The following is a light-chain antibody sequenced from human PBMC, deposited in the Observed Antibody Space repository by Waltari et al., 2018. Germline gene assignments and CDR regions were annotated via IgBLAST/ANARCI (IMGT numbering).Light chain of an antibody. CDR2: AAS. CDR1: QSIASY. V-gene: IGKV1-39*01. Sequence: DIQMTQSPSSLSASIGDRVTVPCRASQSIASYLHWYQQKPGRAPKLLIYAASSLQSGVPSRFSGSGSGTDFTLTISSLQPEDFATYYCQHSFDTPPTFGQGTRVEIK. J-gene: IGKJ1*01. CDR3: QHSFDTPPT.